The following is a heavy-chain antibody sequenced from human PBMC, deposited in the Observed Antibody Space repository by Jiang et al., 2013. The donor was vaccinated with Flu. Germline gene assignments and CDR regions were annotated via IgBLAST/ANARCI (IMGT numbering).Heavy chain of an antibody. CDR2: IYYSGST. CDR1: GGSISSGGYY. D-gene: IGHD2-21*01. Sequence: GSGLVKPSQTLSLTCTVSGGSISSGGYYWSWIRQHPGKGLEWIGYIYYSGSTYYNPSLKSRLTISVDTSKNQFSLKLSSVTAADTAVYYCARSHACGGDCFSAEYFQHWGQGHPGPPSP. J-gene: IGHJ1*01. V-gene: IGHV4-31*03. CDR3: ARSHACGGDCFSAEYFQH.